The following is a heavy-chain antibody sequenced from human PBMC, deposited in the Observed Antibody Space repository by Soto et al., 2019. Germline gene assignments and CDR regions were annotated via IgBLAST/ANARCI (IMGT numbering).Heavy chain of an antibody. Sequence: QITLKESGPMLVKPTQALTLTCNCSGFSLTTSGVGVGWIRQPPGKALEWLALVYWDDDKRYSPSLTNRLTLSRDTSKNQVVLTLTNVDPTDTGTYFCAHKGGFGYPESWGQGIMVTVSS. D-gene: IGHD5-18*01. J-gene: IGHJ5*02. CDR1: GFSLTTSGVG. CDR3: AHKGGFGYPES. V-gene: IGHV2-5*02. CDR2: VYWDDDK.